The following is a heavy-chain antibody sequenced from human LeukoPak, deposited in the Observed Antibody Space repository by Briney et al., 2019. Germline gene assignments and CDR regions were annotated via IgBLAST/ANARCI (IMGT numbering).Heavy chain of an antibody. Sequence: SETLSLTCTVSGCSISSGGYWSWIRQLPGKGLEWIGYIYYSGTTYYNPSLKSRVSISVDTSKNQFSLKLSSFTVAGTAVYYFARDLDGYTRYDYWGQGTLVTVSS. D-gene: IGHD3-9*01. CDR1: GCSISSGGY. V-gene: IGHV4-31*03. CDR2: IYYSGTT. CDR3: ARDLDGYTRYDY. J-gene: IGHJ4*02.